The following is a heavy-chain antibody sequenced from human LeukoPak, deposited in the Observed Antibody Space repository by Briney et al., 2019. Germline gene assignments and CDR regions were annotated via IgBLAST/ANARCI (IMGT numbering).Heavy chain of an antibody. CDR1: GSTFSSYG. V-gene: IGHV3-30*02. Sequence: PGGSLRLSCAASGSTFSSYGMHWVRQAPGKGLEWVAFIRYDGSNKYYADSVKGRFTISRDNSKNTLYLQMNSLRAEDTAVYYCAKGPEYYDIWPDYWGQGTLVTVSS. J-gene: IGHJ4*02. CDR2: IRYDGSNK. CDR3: AKGPEYYDIWPDY. D-gene: IGHD3-9*01.